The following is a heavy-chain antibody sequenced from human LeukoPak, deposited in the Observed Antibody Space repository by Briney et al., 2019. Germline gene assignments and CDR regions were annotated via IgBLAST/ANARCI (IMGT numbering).Heavy chain of an antibody. V-gene: IGHV4-39*07. CDR2: IYHSGST. J-gene: IGHJ4*02. CDR1: YGSMSSSSYY. D-gene: IGHD5-18*01. Sequence: SETLSLTCTVSYGSMSSSSYYWGWVRQPPGKGLEWIGSIYHSGSTHYNPSLKSRVTISVDTSKNQFSLKLSSVTAADTAVYYCARDLEARYSDGSNYFDFWGQGTLVTVSS. CDR3: ARDLEARYSDGSNYFDF.